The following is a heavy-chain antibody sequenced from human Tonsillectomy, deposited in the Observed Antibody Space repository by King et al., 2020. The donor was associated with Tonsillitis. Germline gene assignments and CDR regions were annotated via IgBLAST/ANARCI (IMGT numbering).Heavy chain of an antibody. V-gene: IGHV3-11*06. CDR2: ISGGSSYT. D-gene: IGHD3-3*01. CDR3: ARGGAGYFWSSSPFDC. Sequence: QVQLVESGGGLVKPGGSLRLSCVASGFTFSDHYMSWIRQAPGRGLEWVSYISGGSSYTNYADSVKGRFSISRDNAKNSLYLQMNSLRAEDTAVYYCARGGAGYFWSSSPFDCWGQGTLVTVSS. J-gene: IGHJ4*02. CDR1: GFTFSDHY.